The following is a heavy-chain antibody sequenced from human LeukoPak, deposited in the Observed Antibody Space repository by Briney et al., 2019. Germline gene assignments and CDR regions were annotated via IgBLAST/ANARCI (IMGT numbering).Heavy chain of an antibody. CDR2: IYYSGRT. CDR1: GDSISKSNYY. D-gene: IGHD6-6*01. CDR3: ARIRGERGSSSRSLRYYYYYYMDV. Sequence: PSETLSLTCTVSGDSISKSNYYWGWIRQPPGTDLECIGTIYYSGRTYYNPSLTSRVTLSVDTSKNQFSLKLNSVTAADTAVYYCARIRGERGSSSRSLRYYYYYYMDVWGKGTTVTVSS. J-gene: IGHJ6*03. V-gene: IGHV4-39*07.